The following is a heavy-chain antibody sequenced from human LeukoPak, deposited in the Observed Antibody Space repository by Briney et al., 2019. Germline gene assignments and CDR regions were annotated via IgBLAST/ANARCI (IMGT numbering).Heavy chain of an antibody. CDR1: GFTDSSNY. D-gene: IGHD7-27*01. CDR2: IYSGGST. J-gene: IGHJ4*02. V-gene: IGHV3-66*02. Sequence: GGSLRLSCAASGFTDSSNYMSWVRQAPGKGLEWVSVIYSGGSTYYADSVKGRFTISRDNSKNTLYLQMNSLRDEGTAVYYCATRKTWALDYWGQGTLVTVSS. CDR3: ATRKTWALDY.